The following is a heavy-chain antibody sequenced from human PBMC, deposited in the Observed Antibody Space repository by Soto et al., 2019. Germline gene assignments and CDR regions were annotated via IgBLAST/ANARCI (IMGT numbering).Heavy chain of an antibody. CDR2: ISYDTGYE. CDR3: AREYYYDSSGWGDGAFDI. Sequence: GSLRLSCAASGFTFSNYGMHWVRQAPGKGLEWVALISYDTGYEYYADSVRGRFTISRDDSKNMVYLQMNSLRAEDTAMYYCAREYYYDSSGWGDGAFDIWGQGT. J-gene: IGHJ3*02. CDR1: GFTFSNYG. V-gene: IGHV3-30*03. D-gene: IGHD3-22*01.